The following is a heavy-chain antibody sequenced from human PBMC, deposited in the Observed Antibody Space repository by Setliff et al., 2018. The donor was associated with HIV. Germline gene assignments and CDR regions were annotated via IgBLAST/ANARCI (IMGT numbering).Heavy chain of an antibody. J-gene: IGHJ3*02. CDR2: IYYSGST. V-gene: IGHV4-28*03. CDR1: GGSISTSNW. Sequence: SETLSLTCTVSGGSISTSNWWGWIRQTPGKGLEWIGYIYYSGSTNYNPSLKSRVTISVDTSKNQFSLKLSSVTAADTAVYYCARDSVVVITLDAFDIWGQGTMVTVSS. CDR3: ARDSVVVITLDAFDI. D-gene: IGHD3-22*01.